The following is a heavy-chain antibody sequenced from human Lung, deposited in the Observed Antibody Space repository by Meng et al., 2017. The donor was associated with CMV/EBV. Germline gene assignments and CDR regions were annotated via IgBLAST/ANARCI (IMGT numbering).Heavy chain of an antibody. CDR1: GYSFATYW. D-gene: IGHD6-13*01. CDR2: IYCGDSKT. V-gene: IGHV5-51*01. Sequence: GESXKISCKSSGYSFATYWIGWVRQMPGKDLEWMGMIYCGDSKTIYSPFFQGQVTISADKSISTAYLQWSSLQASDTAMYYCARHYDSSWVGDWGQGTLVTVSS. J-gene: IGHJ4*02. CDR3: ARHYDSSWVGD.